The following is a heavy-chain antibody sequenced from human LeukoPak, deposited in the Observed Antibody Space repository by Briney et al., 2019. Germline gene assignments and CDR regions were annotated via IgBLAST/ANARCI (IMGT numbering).Heavy chain of an antibody. D-gene: IGHD5-18*01. V-gene: IGHV1-2*02. Sequence: ASVKVSCKAFGYTFTGYYMHWVRQDPGQGLEWMGWINPNSGGTNYAQKFQGRVTMTRDTSISTAYMELSRLRSDDTAVYYCARAWIPPGAFDIWGQGTMVTVSS. CDR2: INPNSGGT. J-gene: IGHJ3*02. CDR3: ARAWIPPGAFDI. CDR1: GYTFTGYY.